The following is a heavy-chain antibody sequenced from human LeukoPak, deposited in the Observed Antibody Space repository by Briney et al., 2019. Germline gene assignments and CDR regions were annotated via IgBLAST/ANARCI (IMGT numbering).Heavy chain of an antibody. CDR1: GFTVSSNY. J-gene: IGHJ4*02. CDR3: ARAQGSGYYIGEIDY. Sequence: PGGSLRLSCAASGFTVSSNYMSWVRQAPGKGLEWVSVTFGGGSTYYADSVKGRFTISRDNSKNTLYLQMNSLRAEDTAVYYCARAQGSGYYIGEIDYWGQGTLVTVSS. D-gene: IGHD3-3*01. CDR2: TFGGGST. V-gene: IGHV3-53*01.